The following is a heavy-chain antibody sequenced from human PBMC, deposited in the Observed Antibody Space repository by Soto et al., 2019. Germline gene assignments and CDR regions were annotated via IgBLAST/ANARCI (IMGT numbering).Heavy chain of an antibody. CDR3: ARDQRQQHVFDF. CDR1: GYSFINYG. J-gene: IGHJ4*02. CDR2: INTYTGDT. Sequence: ASVKVSCKTSGYSFINYGITWVRQAPGQGLEWMGWINTYTGDTNYAQRFQDRVTLTTDTATSSAYMGLRGLRSEDTAVYYCARDQRQQHVFDFWGQGTLVTVSS. D-gene: IGHD1-1*01. V-gene: IGHV1-18*01.